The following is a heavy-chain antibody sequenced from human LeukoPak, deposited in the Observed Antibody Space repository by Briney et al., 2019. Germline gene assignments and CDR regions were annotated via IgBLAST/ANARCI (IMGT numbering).Heavy chain of an antibody. D-gene: IGHD3-22*01. CDR3: ARDQSHYYDTTQTLDY. Sequence: PGGSLRLSCAASGFTFSSYGMHWVRQAPGKGLEWVAVIWYDGSNKYYADSVKGRFTISRDNSKNTLYLQMNSLRAEDTAVYYCARDQSHYYDTTQTLDYWGQGTLVTVSS. CDR1: GFTFSSYG. CDR2: IWYDGSNK. V-gene: IGHV3-33*01. J-gene: IGHJ4*02.